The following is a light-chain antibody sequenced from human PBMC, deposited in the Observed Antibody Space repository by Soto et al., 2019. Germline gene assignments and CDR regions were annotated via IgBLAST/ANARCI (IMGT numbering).Light chain of an antibody. CDR3: ETWDTNVVV. CDR1: IGHSTYI. J-gene: IGLJ2*01. Sequence: QSVLTQSSSASASLGSSVTLTCTLSIGHSTYIIAWHQQQPGKAPRYLMKLEGSGSYKKGSGIPDRFSGSSSGADRYLTIYKLQFEDEAHSYCETWDTNVVVFGGGTKVNVL. CDR2: LEGSGSY. V-gene: IGLV4-60*02.